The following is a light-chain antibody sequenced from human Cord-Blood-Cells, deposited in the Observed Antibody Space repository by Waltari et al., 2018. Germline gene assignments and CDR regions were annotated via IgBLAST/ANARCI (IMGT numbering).Light chain of an antibody. CDR3: SSYTSSSTLVV. Sequence: QSALTQPASVSGSPGQSITISCTGTSSDVGGYKYVSWYQQHPGKAPKLMIYDVSNRPSWVSNRFSGSKSDNTASLTISGLQAEDEADYYCSSYTSSSTLVVFGGGTKLTVL. J-gene: IGLJ2*01. CDR2: DVS. V-gene: IGLV2-14*01. CDR1: SSDVGGYKY.